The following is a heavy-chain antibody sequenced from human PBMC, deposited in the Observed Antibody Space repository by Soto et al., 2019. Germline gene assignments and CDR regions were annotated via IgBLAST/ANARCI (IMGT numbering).Heavy chain of an antibody. J-gene: IGHJ4*02. Sequence: SETLSLTCAVSGGSISSSNWWSWVRQPPGKGLEWIGEIYHSGSTNYNPSLKSRVTISVDKSKNQFSLKLSSVTAADTAVYYCARRPRFGTCDSIPFDYWGQGTLVTVSS. D-gene: IGHD3-22*01. CDR3: ARRPRFGTCDSIPFDY. V-gene: IGHV4-4*02. CDR1: GGSISSSNW. CDR2: IYHSGST.